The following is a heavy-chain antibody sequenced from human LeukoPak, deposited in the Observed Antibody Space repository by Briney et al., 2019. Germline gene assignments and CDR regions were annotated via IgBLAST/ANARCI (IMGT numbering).Heavy chain of an antibody. V-gene: IGHV3-48*01. CDR1: GFTFSSYS. CDR3: ARGDPLRNNWFDP. CDR2: ISSSSSTI. Sequence: PGGSLRLSCAASGFTFSSYSMNWVRQAPGKGLEWVSYISSSSSTIYYADSVKGRFTISRDNAKNSLYLQMNSLRAEDTALYYCARGDPLRNNWFDPWGQGTLVTVSS. J-gene: IGHJ5*02. D-gene: IGHD4-17*01.